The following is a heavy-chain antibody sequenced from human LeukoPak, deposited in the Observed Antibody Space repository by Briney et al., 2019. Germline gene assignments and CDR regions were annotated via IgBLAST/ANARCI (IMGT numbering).Heavy chain of an antibody. J-gene: IGHJ5*02. Sequence: SETLSLTCTVSGGSISSYYWSRIRQPPGKGLEGVGYIYYSGSTNYNPSLKSRVHISVDTSKNQFSLKLSSVTAADTAVYYCARVISNWFDPWGQGTLVTLSS. D-gene: IGHD3-10*01. CDR3: ARVISNWFDP. CDR2: IYYSGST. V-gene: IGHV4-59*01. CDR1: GGSISSYY.